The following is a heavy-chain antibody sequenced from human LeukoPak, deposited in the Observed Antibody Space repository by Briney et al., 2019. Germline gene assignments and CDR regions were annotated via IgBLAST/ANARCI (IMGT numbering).Heavy chain of an antibody. D-gene: IGHD5-12*01. CDR2: INPNSGGT. CDR3: ARARFGPTTTLHDY. J-gene: IGHJ4*02. CDR1: GYTFTGYY. V-gene: IGHV1-2*06. Sequence: ASVKVSCKASGYTFTGYYMHWVRQAPGQGLEWMGRINPNSGGTNYAQKFQGRVTMTRDTSISTAYMELSRLRSDDTAEYYCARARFGPTTTLHDYWGQGTLVTVSS.